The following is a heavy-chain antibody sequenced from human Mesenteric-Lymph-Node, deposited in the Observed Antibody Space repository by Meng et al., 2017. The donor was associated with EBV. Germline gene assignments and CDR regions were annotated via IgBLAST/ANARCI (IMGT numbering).Heavy chain of an antibody. J-gene: IGHJ5*02. CDR2: INPNSGGT. D-gene: IGHD2-2*01. Sequence: QVERVQSGAEVKKPGASVKVSCKASGYTFTGYYMHWVRQAPGQGLEWMGWINPNSGGTNYAQKFQGWVTMTRDTSISTAYMELSRLRSDDTAVYYCARMGCSSTSCYVGWFDPWGQGTLVTVSS. CDR3: ARMGCSSTSCYVGWFDP. V-gene: IGHV1-2*04. CDR1: GYTFTGYY.